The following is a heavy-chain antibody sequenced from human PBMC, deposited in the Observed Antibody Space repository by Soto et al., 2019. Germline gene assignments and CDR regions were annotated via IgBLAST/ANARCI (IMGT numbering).Heavy chain of an antibody. CDR1: GHSFKNYA. Sequence: ASVKVSCKATGHSFKNYAVHWVRQAPGQRLEWMGFTNEGSGNTRFSQKFQGRIPITRDTSASTVYLDLSSLTSEDTAIYYCARDDRSVSGVVTLDHWGPGTLVTVSS. CDR2: TNEGSGNT. V-gene: IGHV1-3*01. J-gene: IGHJ4*02. CDR3: ARDDRSVSGVVTLDH. D-gene: IGHD3-3*01.